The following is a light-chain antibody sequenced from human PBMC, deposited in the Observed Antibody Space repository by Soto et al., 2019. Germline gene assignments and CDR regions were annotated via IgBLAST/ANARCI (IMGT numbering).Light chain of an antibody. Sequence: SVLTQPPSASETPGQRVSISCSGNGANIGSNTVHWYQQLPGTAPKPHMYNNNQRPSGVPDRFSGSKSGTSASLAISGLQSEDESVYYCAAWDDSLSGYVFGTGTKVT. CDR1: GANIGSNT. CDR3: AAWDDSLSGYV. CDR2: NNN. J-gene: IGLJ1*01. V-gene: IGLV1-44*01.